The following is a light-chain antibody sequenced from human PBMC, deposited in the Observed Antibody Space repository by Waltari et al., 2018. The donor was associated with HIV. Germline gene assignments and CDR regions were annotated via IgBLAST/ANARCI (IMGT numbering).Light chain of an antibody. CDR2: DNN. CDR1: SSNIGSRS. J-gene: IGLJ2*01. CDR3: VTWGHSLSSVL. Sequence: QSVLTQPPAVSAAPGQKVTISCSGSSSNIGSRSVSWYQHLPGTAPKLLIYDNNARPSDIPDRFSGSRSGTSATLAITGLQTGDEADYYCVTWGHSLSSVLFGGGTKLTV. V-gene: IGLV1-51*01.